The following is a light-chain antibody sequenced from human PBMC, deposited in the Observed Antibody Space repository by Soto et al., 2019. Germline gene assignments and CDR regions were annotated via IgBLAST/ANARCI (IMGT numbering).Light chain of an antibody. V-gene: IGKV3-20*01. J-gene: IGKJ1*01. CDR3: QQYGTSLST. Sequence: IVLTQSPGTLSLSPGDTAAVSCRAGQSVSSRYLAWYQQKSGQAPRLLIYATSSRATDIPDRFIGYGSGTDFTLSISGLEPEDFAVYYCQQYGTSLSTFGQGTKVDIK. CDR2: ATS. CDR1: QSVSSRY.